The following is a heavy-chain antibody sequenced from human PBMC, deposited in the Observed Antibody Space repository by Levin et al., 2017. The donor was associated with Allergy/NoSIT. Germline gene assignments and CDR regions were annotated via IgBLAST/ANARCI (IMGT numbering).Heavy chain of an antibody. CDR1: GGSFSGYY. J-gene: IGHJ3*02. V-gene: IGHV4-34*01. D-gene: IGHD6-19*01. CDR3: ARGQAGTGRAFDI. Sequence: SETLSLTCAVYGGSFSGYYWSWIRQPPGKGLEWIGEINHSGSTNYNPSLKSRVTISVDTSKNQFSLKLSSVTAADTAVYYCARGQAGTGRAFDIWGQGTMVTVSS. CDR2: INHSGST.